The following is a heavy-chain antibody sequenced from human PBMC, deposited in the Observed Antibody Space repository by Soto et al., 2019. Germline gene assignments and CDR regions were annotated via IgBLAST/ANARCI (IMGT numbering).Heavy chain of an antibody. CDR3: ARDRSGMDV. V-gene: IGHV3-30-3*01. Sequence: GGSLRLSCAASGFTFSSYAMHWVRQAPGKGLEWVAVISYDGSNKYYADSVKGRFTISRDNSKNTLYLQMNSLRAEDTAVYYCARDRSGMDVWGQGTTVPVSS. CDR2: ISYDGSNK. CDR1: GFTFSSYA. J-gene: IGHJ6*02.